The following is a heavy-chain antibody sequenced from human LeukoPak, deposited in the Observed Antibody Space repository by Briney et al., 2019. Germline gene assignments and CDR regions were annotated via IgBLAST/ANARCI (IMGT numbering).Heavy chain of an antibody. Sequence: GGSLRLSCVASGFSISSGYMTWARQAPGKALEWVSLLYSDDSAYYPDSVKGRFTISRDNSKSTLHLQMDTLRTEDTAMYYCARVGGYSGYAAIWGQGTLVTVSS. D-gene: IGHD5-12*01. V-gene: IGHV3-66*02. J-gene: IGHJ4*02. CDR2: LYSDDSA. CDR3: ARVGGYSGYAAI. CDR1: GFSISSGY.